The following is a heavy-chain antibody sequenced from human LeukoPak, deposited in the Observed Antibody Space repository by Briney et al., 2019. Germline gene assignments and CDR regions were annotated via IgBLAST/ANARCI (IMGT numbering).Heavy chain of an antibody. V-gene: IGHV1-3*01. Sequence: ASAKVSCKASGYTFTSYAMHWVRQAPGQRLEWMGWINAGNGNTKYSQKFQGRVTITRDTSASTAYMELSSLRSEDTAVYYCARVIEQQLVEAFDIWGQGTMVTVSS. CDR1: GYTFTSYA. D-gene: IGHD6-13*01. J-gene: IGHJ3*02. CDR3: ARVIEQQLVEAFDI. CDR2: INAGNGNT.